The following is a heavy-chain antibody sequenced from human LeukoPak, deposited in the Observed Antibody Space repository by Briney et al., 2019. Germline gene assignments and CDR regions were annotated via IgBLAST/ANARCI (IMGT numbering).Heavy chain of an antibody. V-gene: IGHV1-69*01. J-gene: IGHJ4*02. CDR2: IIPIFGTA. CDR1: VGTFSSYA. Sequence: SVKVSCKASVGTFSSYAISWVRQAPGQGLEWMGGIIPIFGTANYAQKFQGRVTITPDESTSTAYMELSSLRSEDTAVYYCAREGAAAANYYDSSGYSPLGYWGQGTLVTVSS. D-gene: IGHD3-22*01. CDR3: AREGAAAANYYDSSGYSPLGY.